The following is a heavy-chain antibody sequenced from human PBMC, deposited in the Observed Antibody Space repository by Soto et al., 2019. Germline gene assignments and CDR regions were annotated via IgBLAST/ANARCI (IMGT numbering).Heavy chain of an antibody. D-gene: IGHD5-12*01. CDR2: IHHGGGT. V-gene: IGHV4-4*02. Sequence: SETLSLTCTFSSGSVSNNNWWSWVRPPPGKGLEWIGEIHHGGGTNYNPSLKSRVNISVDKSKNQFSLILNSVTAADTAVYHCAKNGYNVQDSWGPGTLVTVSS. CDR3: AKNGYNVQDS. CDR1: SGSVSNNNW. J-gene: IGHJ5*01.